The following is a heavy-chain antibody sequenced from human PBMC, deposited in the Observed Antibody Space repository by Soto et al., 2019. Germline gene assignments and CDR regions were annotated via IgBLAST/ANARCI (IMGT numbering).Heavy chain of an antibody. Sequence: QITLKESGPTLVKPTQTLTLTCTFSGFSLSTSGVGVGWIRQPPGKTLEWLALIYWDDDKRYSPSLKSRLTITKDTSKNQVVLTMTNMDPVDTATYYCAHRARITIFGEEGYFAYWGQGTLVTVSS. CDR3: AHRARITIFGEEGYFAY. D-gene: IGHD3-3*01. CDR2: IYWDDDK. V-gene: IGHV2-5*02. J-gene: IGHJ4*02. CDR1: GFSLSTSGVG.